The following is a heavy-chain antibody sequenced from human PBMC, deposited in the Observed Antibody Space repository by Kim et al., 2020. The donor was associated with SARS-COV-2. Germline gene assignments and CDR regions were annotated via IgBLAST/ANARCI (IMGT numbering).Heavy chain of an antibody. D-gene: IGHD6-13*01. Sequence: GGSLRLSCAVSGFTFSSYTLTWVRQAPAKGLEWVSCISGSSDYIQYGDSVKGRFTISRDNAKNSLYLQMNSLRAEDTAVYYCAREDAARLGYSDYWGPGTLVTVSS. V-gene: IGHV3-21*01. CDR2: ISGSSDYI. J-gene: IGHJ4*02. CDR3: AREDAARLGYSDY. CDR1: GFTFSSYT.